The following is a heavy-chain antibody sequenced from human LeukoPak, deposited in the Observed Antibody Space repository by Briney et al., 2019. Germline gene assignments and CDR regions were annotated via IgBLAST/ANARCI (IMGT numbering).Heavy chain of an antibody. J-gene: IGHJ4*02. Sequence: SETLSLTCTVSGGSISSYYWSWTRQPPGEGLEWIGYIYYSGSTNYNPSLKSRVTISVDTSKNRFSLKLSSVTAADTAVYYCARATKLLWFGELLEKGSYYFDYWGQGTLVTVSS. CDR3: ARATKLLWFGELLEKGSYYFDY. V-gene: IGHV4-59*01. D-gene: IGHD3-10*01. CDR1: GGSISSYY. CDR2: IYYSGST.